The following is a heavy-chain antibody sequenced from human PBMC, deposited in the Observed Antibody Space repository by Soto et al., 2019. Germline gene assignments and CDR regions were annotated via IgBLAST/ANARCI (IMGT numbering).Heavy chain of an antibody. CDR2: IYHSGST. J-gene: IGHJ4*02. D-gene: IGHD4-17*01. V-gene: IGHV4-30-2*01. CDR3: ARSHDYVDSLPFDY. Sequence: QLQLQESGSGLVKPSQTLSLTCAVSGGSISSGGYSWSWIRQPPGKGLEWIGYIYHSGSTYYNPSLKSRVTISVDRSKNQFSLKLSSVTAADTAVYYCARSHDYVDSLPFDYWGQGTLVTVSS. CDR1: GGSISSGGYS.